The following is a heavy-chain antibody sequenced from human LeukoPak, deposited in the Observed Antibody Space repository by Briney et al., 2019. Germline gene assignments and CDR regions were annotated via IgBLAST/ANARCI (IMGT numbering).Heavy chain of an antibody. D-gene: IGHD3-22*01. CDR2: INPNSGGT. CDR3: ARREDYYDSSGYSFDY. J-gene: IGHJ4*02. CDR1: GYTFTGYY. Sequence: ASVKVSCKASGYTFTGYYMHWVRQAPGQGLEWVGWINPNSGGTNYAQKFQGWVTMTRDTSISTAYMELSRLRSDDTAVYYCARREDYYDSSGYSFDYWGQGSLVTVSS. V-gene: IGHV1-2*04.